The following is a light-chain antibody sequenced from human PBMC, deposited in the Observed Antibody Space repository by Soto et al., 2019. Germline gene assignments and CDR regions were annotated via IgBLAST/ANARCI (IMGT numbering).Light chain of an antibody. V-gene: IGKV3D-15*01. CDR3: QQYNNWWA. J-gene: IGKJ1*01. CDR1: QSVSSN. Sequence: EILMTQSPATLSVSPGERATLSCRASQSVSSNLAWYQQKPGQDPSLLIYAESTRATGIPARFSGSASGTEFTLTISSLQYEDFAVYYCQQYNNWWAFGQGTQVDIK. CDR2: AES.